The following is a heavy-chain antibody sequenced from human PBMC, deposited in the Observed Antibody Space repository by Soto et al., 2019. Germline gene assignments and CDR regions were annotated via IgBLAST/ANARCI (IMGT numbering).Heavy chain of an antibody. V-gene: IGHV3-7*02. CDR3: AGGSGWFIVY. J-gene: IGHJ4*02. D-gene: IGHD6-19*01. Sequence: EVQLVESGGGLVQPGGSLRLSCAASGFTFSSYWMNWVRQAPGKGLEWVDNIKQDGTEKHYVDSVKDRFSITGDSANSSLLLQLHILSADDTAVYYWAGGSGWFIVYWGQGTLVTVSS. CDR2: IKQDGTEK. CDR1: GFTFSSYW.